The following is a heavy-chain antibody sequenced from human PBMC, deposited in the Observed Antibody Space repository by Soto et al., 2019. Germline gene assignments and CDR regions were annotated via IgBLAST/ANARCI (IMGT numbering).Heavy chain of an antibody. CDR2: INPGNGDT. Sequence: ASVKIFCRASGYPFSIYAIHWVRHAPGQSLEWMGWINPGNGDTKYSQIFQGRVTITWDTSERTAYMDLSSLISEDTAGYYGARDSSSSKSFDYWGQGARVTVSS. V-gene: IGHV1-3*01. CDR3: ARDSSSSKSFDY. D-gene: IGHD6-6*01. J-gene: IGHJ4*02. CDR1: GYPFSIYA.